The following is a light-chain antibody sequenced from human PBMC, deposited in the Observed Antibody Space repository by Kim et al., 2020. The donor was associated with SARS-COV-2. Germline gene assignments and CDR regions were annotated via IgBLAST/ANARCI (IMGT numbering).Light chain of an antibody. CDR1: SSNVGDYKL. CDR2: EVA. J-gene: IGLJ1*01. Sequence: GQSVRLSCTGTSSNVGDYKLVSWYQQYPGKAPKLIIYEVAKRPSGVSARFSGSKSGNTASLTIAGLQAEDEADYYCSSYAGSSVYVFGTGTKVTVL. V-gene: IGLV2-23*02. CDR3: SSYAGSSVYV.